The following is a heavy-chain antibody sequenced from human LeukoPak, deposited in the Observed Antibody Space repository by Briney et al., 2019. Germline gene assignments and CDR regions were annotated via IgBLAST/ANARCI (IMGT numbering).Heavy chain of an antibody. Sequence: PSETLSLTRTVSLGSLSTYYWNWIPQPARERLGCIWHIYSRGNTNYNTSVKGRGTISVDRSRNMFSLMLSSVTAADTSVYYCARDYMGETGVVAFDIWGQGTMVTVSS. V-gene: IGHV4-4*07. CDR1: LGSLSTYY. J-gene: IGHJ3*02. D-gene: IGHD2-8*02. CDR2: IYSRGNT. CDR3: ARDYMGETGVVAFDI.